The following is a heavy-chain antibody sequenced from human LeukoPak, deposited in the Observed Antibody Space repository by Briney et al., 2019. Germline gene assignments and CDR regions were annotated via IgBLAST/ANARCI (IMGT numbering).Heavy chain of an antibody. J-gene: IGHJ4*02. V-gene: IGHV4-59*01. CDR2: IYYSGST. Sequence: SETLSLTCTVSGGSIGSYYWTWIRQPPGKGLEWIGYIYYSGSTNYNPSLKSRVTISVDTSKNQFSLKLSSVTAADTAVYYCARDGGDGYNYDYWGQGTLVTVSS. D-gene: IGHD5-24*01. CDR3: ARDGGDGYNYDY. CDR1: GGSIGSYY.